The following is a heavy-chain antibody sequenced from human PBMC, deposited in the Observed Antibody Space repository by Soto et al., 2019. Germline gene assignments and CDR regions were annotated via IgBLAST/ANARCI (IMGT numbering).Heavy chain of an antibody. J-gene: IGHJ5*02. CDR3: ARIAASGRGPWFDP. V-gene: IGHV4-34*01. Sequence: SETLSLTCAVYGGSFSGYYWSWIRQPPGKGLEWIGEINHSGSTNYNPSLKSRVTISVDTSKNQFSLKLSSVTAVDTAVYYCARIAASGRGPWFDPWGQGTLVTVSS. D-gene: IGHD6-13*01. CDR1: GGSFSGYY. CDR2: INHSGST.